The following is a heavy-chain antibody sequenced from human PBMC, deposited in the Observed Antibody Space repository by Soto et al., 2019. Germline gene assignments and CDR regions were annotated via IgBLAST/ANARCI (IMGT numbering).Heavy chain of an antibody. CDR2: ISGRGGST. V-gene: IGHV3-23*01. J-gene: IGHJ3*02. CDR1: GFTFNNYA. CDR3: ARSLPAMVAFDI. Sequence: PGGSLRLSCAASGFTFNNYAMSWVRQAPDKGLEWVSAISGRGGSTYYADSVKGRFTISRDNSKNTLFLQMNSLRAEDTAVYYCARSLPAMVAFDIWGQGTMVTVSS. D-gene: IGHD5-18*01.